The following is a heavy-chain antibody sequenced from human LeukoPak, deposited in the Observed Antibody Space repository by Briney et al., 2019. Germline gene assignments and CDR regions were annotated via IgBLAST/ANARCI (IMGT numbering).Heavy chain of an antibody. CDR3: ARDGKAMGRNWFDP. CDR1: GFTFSSYS. J-gene: IGHJ5*02. Sequence: PGGSLRLSCAASGFTFSSYSMNWVRQAPGKGLEWVSSISSSSSYIYYADSVKGRFTISRDNAKNSLYLQMNSLRAEDTAVYYCARDGKAMGRNWFDPWGQGTLVTVSS. D-gene: IGHD5-18*01. CDR2: ISSSSSYI. V-gene: IGHV3-21*01.